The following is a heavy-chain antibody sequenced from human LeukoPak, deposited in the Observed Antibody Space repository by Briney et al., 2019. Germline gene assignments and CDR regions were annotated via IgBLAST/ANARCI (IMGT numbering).Heavy chain of an antibody. Sequence: PGGSLRLSCAASGFTFSTYAMSWVRQAPGKGLEWVSSISGSNGGTYYADSVKGRFTISRDNFQNTLFLQLNSLRVDDTAVYYCAKVNYYHPYFWGQGTLVTVSS. CDR3: AKVNYYHPYF. CDR1: GFTFSTYA. D-gene: IGHD3-22*01. V-gene: IGHV3-23*01. CDR2: ISGSNGGT. J-gene: IGHJ4*02.